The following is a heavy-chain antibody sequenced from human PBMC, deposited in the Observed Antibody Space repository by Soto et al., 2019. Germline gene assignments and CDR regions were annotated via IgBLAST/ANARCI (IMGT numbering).Heavy chain of an antibody. CDR3: ARDLRSHDYGDYYYYGMDV. CDR1: GYTFTSYY. Sequence: QVQLVQSGAEVKKPGASVKVSCKASGYTFTSYYMHWVRQAPGQGLEWMGIINPSGGSTSYAQKFQGRVTMTXXXXXXXXXXXXXXXXXXXXXXYXCARDLRSHDYGDYYYYGMDVWGQGTTVTVSS. V-gene: IGHV1-46*01. D-gene: IGHD4-17*01. J-gene: IGHJ6*02. CDR2: INPSGGST.